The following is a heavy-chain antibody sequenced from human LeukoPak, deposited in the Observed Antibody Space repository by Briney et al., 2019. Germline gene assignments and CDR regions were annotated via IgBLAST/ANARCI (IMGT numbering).Heavy chain of an antibody. CDR1: GFTFSNAW. Sequence: GGSLRLSCAASGFTFSNAWMSWVRQAPGKGLEWVGRIKSKTDGGTTDYAAPVKGRFTISRDDSKNTLYLQMNSLKTEDTAVYYCTTPWMVGATIWDYWGQGTLVTVSS. CDR3: TTPWMVGATIWDY. J-gene: IGHJ4*02. V-gene: IGHV3-15*01. D-gene: IGHD1-26*01. CDR2: IKSKTDGGTT.